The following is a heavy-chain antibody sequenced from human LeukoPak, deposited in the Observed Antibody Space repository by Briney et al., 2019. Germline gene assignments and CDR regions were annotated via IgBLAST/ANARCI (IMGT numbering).Heavy chain of an antibody. CDR1: GGSISSGSYY. J-gene: IGHJ6*03. CDR2: IYTSGST. D-gene: IGHD3-10*01. CDR3: ARDQYYYGSGSYFKYYYYYMDV. Sequence: SETLSLTCTVSGGSISSGSYYWSWIRQPAGKGLEWIGRIYTSGSTNYNPSLKSRVTISVDTSKNQFSLKLSSVTAADTAVYYCARDQYYYGSGSYFKYYYYYMDVWGKGTTANVSS. V-gene: IGHV4-61*02.